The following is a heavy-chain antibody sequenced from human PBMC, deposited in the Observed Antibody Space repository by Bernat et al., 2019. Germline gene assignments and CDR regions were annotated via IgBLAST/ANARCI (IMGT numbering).Heavy chain of an antibody. J-gene: IGHJ4*02. D-gene: IGHD2-2*01. CDR3: ARDIVVAAAAHNAGGY. CDR2: IKQDGSEK. CDR1: GFTFSSYW. Sequence: EVQLVESGGGLVQPGGSLRLSCAASGFTFSSYWMSWVRQAPGKGLEWVANIKQDGSEKYYVDSVKGRFTISRDNAKNSLYPQMNSLRAEDTAVYYCARDIVVAAAAHNAGGYWGQGTLVTVSS. V-gene: IGHV3-7*04.